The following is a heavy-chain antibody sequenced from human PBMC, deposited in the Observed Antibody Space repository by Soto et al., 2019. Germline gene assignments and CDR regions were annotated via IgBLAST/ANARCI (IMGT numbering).Heavy chain of an antibody. D-gene: IGHD3-9*01. CDR2: IYYSGST. V-gene: IGHV4-39*01. CDR3: ATYYDILTGYYTFDY. Sequence: SETLSLTCTVSGGSISSSSYYWGWIRQPPGKGLEWIGSIYYSGSTYYNPSLKSRVTISVDTSKNQFSLKLSSVTAADTAVYYCATYYDILTGYYTFDYWGQGTLVTVSS. J-gene: IGHJ4*02. CDR1: GGSISSSSYY.